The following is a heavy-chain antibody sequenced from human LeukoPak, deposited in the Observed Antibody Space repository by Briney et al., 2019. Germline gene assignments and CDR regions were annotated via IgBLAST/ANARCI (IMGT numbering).Heavy chain of an antibody. D-gene: IGHD4-17*01. CDR1: GFTFSSYS. CDR2: ISSSSSTI. Sequence: GGSLRLSCAASGFTFSSYSMNWVRQAPGKGLEWVSYISSSSSTIYYADSVKGRFTISRDNAKNSLYLQMNSLRAEDTAVYYCARARDYGDYFDGMDVWGQGTTVTVSS. J-gene: IGHJ6*02. V-gene: IGHV3-48*04. CDR3: ARARDYGDYFDGMDV.